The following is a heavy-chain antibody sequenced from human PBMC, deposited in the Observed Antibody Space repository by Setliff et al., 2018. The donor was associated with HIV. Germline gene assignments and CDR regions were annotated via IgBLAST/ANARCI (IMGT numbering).Heavy chain of an antibody. D-gene: IGHD3-22*01. CDR1: GFTLSSYA. J-gene: IGHJ4*02. CDR2: ISYDGSNK. Sequence: PGGSLRLSCAASGFTLSSYAMHWVRQAPGKGLEWVAAISYDGSNKYYADSVKGRFTISRDNSKNTLYLQMNSLRVEDTAVYYCARETMYDSRGYLSHYFDYWGQGTPVTVSS. CDR3: ARETMYDSRGYLSHYFDY. V-gene: IGHV3-30-3*01.